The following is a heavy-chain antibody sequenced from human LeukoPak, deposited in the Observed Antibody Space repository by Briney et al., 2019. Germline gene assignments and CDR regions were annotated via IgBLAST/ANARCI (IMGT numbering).Heavy chain of an antibody. CDR2: INHSGST. Sequence: SETLSLTCAVYGGSFSGYYWSWIRQPPGKGLEWIGEINHSGSTNYNPSLKSRVTISVDASKNQFSLKLSSVTAADTAVYYCARGGTRDILTANWFDPWGQGTLVTVSS. D-gene: IGHD3-9*01. CDR3: ARGGTRDILTANWFDP. V-gene: IGHV4-34*01. CDR1: GGSFSGYY. J-gene: IGHJ5*02.